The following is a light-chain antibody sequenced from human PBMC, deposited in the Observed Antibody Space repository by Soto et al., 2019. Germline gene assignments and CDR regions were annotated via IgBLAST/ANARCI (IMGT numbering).Light chain of an antibody. CDR1: SSDIGGYNY. CDR2: DVS. V-gene: IGLV2-11*01. J-gene: IGLJ1*01. CDR3: CSYAGTTHV. Sequence: QSALTQTPSVSGSPGQSVTISCTGTSSDIGGYNYVSWYQQLPGKAPKVMIYDVSKRPSGVPDRFSGSNSGNTASLTISGLQAEDEADYYCCSYAGTTHVFGTGTKLTVL.